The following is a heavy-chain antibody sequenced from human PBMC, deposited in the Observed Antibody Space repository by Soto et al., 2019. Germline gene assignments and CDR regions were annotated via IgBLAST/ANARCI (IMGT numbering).Heavy chain of an antibody. D-gene: IGHD2-21*01. CDR1: GFSLSTSGVG. Sequence: QITLKESGPPLVKPTQTLTLTCTFSGFSLSTSGVGVGWIRQPPGKALEWLALVYWDDAKYYSPSLKNRLTITKGTSENQVVLTMTNMGPVDTGTYYCALRGNCAGDSCYSAWGQGTLVTVSS. CDR2: VYWDDAK. V-gene: IGHV2-5*02. CDR3: ALRGNCAGDSCYSA. J-gene: IGHJ5*02.